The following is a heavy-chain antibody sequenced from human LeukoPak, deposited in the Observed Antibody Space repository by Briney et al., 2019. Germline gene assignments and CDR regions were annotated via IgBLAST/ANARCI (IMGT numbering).Heavy chain of an antibody. CDR3: ARSGGYYDSSQD. V-gene: IGHV1-46*01. J-gene: IGHJ4*02. Sequence: ASVKVPRKASGYTFTRYYINWVRHAPGQGLEWMGIINPSGGSTTYAQKFQGRVTMTRDTSTSTVYMELISLRSEDTAVYYCARSGGYYDSSQDWGQGTLVTVSS. CDR1: GYTFTRYY. D-gene: IGHD3-22*01. CDR2: INPSGGST.